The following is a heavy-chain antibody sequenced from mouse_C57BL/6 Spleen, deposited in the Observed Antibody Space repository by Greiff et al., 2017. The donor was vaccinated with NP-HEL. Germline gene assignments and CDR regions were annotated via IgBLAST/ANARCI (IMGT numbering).Heavy chain of an antibody. J-gene: IGHJ4*01. Sequence: EVQRVESGGGLVKPGGSLKLSCAASGFTFSSYAMSWVRQTPEKRLEWVATISDGGSYTYYPDNVKGRFTISRDNAKNNLYLQMSHLKSEDTAMYYCAREWDGNYGAMDYWGQGTSVTVSS. CDR1: GFTFSSYA. CDR3: AREWDGNYGAMDY. V-gene: IGHV5-4*01. CDR2: ISDGGSYT. D-gene: IGHD2-1*01.